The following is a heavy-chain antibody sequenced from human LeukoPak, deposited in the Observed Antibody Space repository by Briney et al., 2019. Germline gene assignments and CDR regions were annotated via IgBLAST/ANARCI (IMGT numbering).Heavy chain of an antibody. CDR1: GGSISSYY. CDR2: IYYSGST. Sequence: SETLSLTCTVSGGSISSYYWSWIRQPPGKGLEWIGYIYYSGSTNHNPSLKSRVTISVDTSKNQFSLKLSSVTAADTAVYYCARLRYSSSSYYFDYWGQGTLVTVSS. V-gene: IGHV4-59*01. D-gene: IGHD6-6*01. CDR3: ARLRYSSSSYYFDY. J-gene: IGHJ4*02.